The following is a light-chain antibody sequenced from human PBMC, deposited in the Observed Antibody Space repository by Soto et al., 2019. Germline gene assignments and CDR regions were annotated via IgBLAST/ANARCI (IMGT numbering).Light chain of an antibody. Sequence: QSVLAQPASGSGSPGQSITISCTGTSSDVGGYNYVFWYQQHPGKAPKLMIYDVSNRPSGVSNRFSGSKSGNTASLTISGLQAEDEADYYCGSYTSSSYVFGPGTKVTVL. V-gene: IGLV2-14*01. J-gene: IGLJ1*01. CDR1: SSDVGGYNY. CDR3: GSYTSSSYV. CDR2: DVS.